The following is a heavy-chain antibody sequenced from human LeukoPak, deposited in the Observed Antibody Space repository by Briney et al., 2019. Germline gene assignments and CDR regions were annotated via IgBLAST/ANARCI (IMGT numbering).Heavy chain of an antibody. D-gene: IGHD3-9*01. CDR3: ARGSGDILSGYSGMDV. CDR2: IYKGGTT. Sequence: PGGSLRLSCEASVFPVGSYYLTWVRQAPGKGLEWVSAIYKGGTTYYADPVKGRFTVSRDNSKNSFSLQMNSLSADDTAVYYCARGSGDILSGYSGMDVWGQGATVTVSS. J-gene: IGHJ6*02. CDR1: VFPVGSYY. V-gene: IGHV3-53*01.